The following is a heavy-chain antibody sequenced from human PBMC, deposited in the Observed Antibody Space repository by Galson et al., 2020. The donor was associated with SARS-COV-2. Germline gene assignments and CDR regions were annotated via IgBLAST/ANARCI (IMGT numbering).Heavy chain of an antibody. CDR1: GYSFTNYW. CDR2: IYPDDSYP. Sequence: GESLKISCRTSGYSFTNYWIGWVRQKPGKGLEWMGIIYPDDSYPIKSPSFQGQVTISADKSNNTAFLQWNSLKASDTAIYYCARHGASSGWYEGIDYWGQGTLVTVSS. CDR3: ARHGASSGWYEGIDY. D-gene: IGHD6-19*01. J-gene: IGHJ4*02. V-gene: IGHV5-51*01.